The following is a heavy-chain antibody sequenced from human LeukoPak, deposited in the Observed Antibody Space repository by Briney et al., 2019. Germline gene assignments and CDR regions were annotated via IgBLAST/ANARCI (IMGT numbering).Heavy chain of an antibody. CDR2: IIPIFGTA. J-gene: IGHJ5*02. V-gene: IGHV1-69*05. Sequence: ASVKVSCKASGGTFSSYAISWVRQAPGQGLEWMGRIIPIFGTANYAQKFQGRVTITTDESTSTAYMELSSLRSEDTAVYHCARDLPYYDSSGYDHRRWFDPWGQGTLVTVSS. CDR3: ARDLPYYDSSGYDHRRWFDP. D-gene: IGHD3-22*01. CDR1: GGTFSSYA.